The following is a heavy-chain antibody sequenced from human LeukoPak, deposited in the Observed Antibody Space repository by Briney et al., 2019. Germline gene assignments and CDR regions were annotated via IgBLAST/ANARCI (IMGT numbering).Heavy chain of an antibody. D-gene: IGHD3-22*01. CDR2: ISYDGSNK. J-gene: IGHJ4*02. CDR3: ARDLIQFAHYYDSSGSISLGY. CDR1: GFTFSGSA. Sequence: GGSLRLSCAASGFTFSGSAMHWVRQAPGKGLEWVAVISYDGSNKYYADSVKGRFTISRDNSKNTLYLQMNSLRAEDTAVYYCARDLIQFAHYYDSSGSISLGYWGQGTLVTVSS. V-gene: IGHV3-30*04.